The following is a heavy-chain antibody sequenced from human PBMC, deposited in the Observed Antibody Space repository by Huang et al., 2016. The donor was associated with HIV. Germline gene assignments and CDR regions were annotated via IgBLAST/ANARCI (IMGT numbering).Heavy chain of an antibody. J-gene: IGHJ4*02. CDR1: GGTFSSYA. V-gene: IGHV1-69*01. D-gene: IGHD3-22*01. Sequence: QVQLVQSGAEVKKPGSSVKVSCKASGGTFSSYAISWVRQAPGQGLEWRGGSIPICGTANYAQKFQGRVTITADESTSTAYMELSSLRSEDTAVYYCARVESRRYYDSSGYYYWGQGTLVTVSS. CDR2: SIPICGTA. CDR3: ARVESRRYYDSSGYYY.